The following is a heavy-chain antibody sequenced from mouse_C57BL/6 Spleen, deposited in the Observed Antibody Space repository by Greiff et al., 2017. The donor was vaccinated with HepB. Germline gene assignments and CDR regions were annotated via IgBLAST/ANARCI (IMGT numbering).Heavy chain of an antibody. CDR3: ARPGDYDYAMDY. CDR1: GFSLTSYG. D-gene: IGHD2-13*01. Sequence: VKLMESGPGLVAPSQSLSITCTVSGFSLTSYGVHWVRQPPGKGLEWLVVIWSDGSTTYNSALKSRLSISKDNSKSQVFLKMNSLQTDDTAMYYCARPGDYDYAMDYWGQGTSVTVSS. J-gene: IGHJ4*01. CDR2: IWSDGST. V-gene: IGHV2-6*03.